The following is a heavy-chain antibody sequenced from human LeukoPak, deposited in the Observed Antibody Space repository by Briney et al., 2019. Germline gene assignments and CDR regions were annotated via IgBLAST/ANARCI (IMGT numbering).Heavy chain of an antibody. Sequence: GGSLRLSCAASGFSFSSYAMSWVRQAPARGLEWVSSIRGGGGDTFYADFVKGRFTISRDNSKNTLYLQMNSLRAEDTAVYYCAKAHLSIAAAGTCDYWGQGTLVTVSS. J-gene: IGHJ4*02. V-gene: IGHV3-23*01. D-gene: IGHD6-13*01. CDR2: IRGGGGDT. CDR1: GFSFSSYA. CDR3: AKAHLSIAAAGTCDY.